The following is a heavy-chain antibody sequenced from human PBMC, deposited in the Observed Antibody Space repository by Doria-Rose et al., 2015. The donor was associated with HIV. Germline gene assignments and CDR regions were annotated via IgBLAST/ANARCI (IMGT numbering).Heavy chain of an antibody. CDR1: GVSLSSPGMG. D-gene: IGHD6-13*01. CDR2: IFSDDDR. Sequence: QESGPVLVKPTETLTLTCTVSGVSLSSPGMGVSWIRQPPGKALEWLANIFSDDDRYFKTSLKSRLTISRGTSKSQVVLTMTDMDPVDTATYYCARIKSSRWYHKYYFDFWGQGTLVIVSA. V-gene: IGHV2-26*01. CDR3: ARIKSSRWYHKYYFDF. J-gene: IGHJ4*02.